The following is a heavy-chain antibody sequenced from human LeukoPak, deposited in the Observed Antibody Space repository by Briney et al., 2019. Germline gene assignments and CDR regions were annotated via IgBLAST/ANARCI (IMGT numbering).Heavy chain of an antibody. CDR2: IYPGNSDT. CDR3: ARQSAFDHYYFDF. J-gene: IGHJ4*02. D-gene: IGHD3-3*01. CDR1: GYSFTSYW. Sequence: GESLKISCKGSGYSFTSYWIGWVRQMPGKGLEWMGIIYPGNSDTRYSPSLQGQVTISADRSISTAYLQWSSLKASDTAMYYCARQSAFDHYYFDFWGQGTLVTVSS. V-gene: IGHV5-51*01.